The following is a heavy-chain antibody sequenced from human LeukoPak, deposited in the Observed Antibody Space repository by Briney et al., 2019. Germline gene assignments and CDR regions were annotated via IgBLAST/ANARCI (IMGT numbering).Heavy chain of an antibody. V-gene: IGHV3-23*01. Sequence: GGSLRLSCAASGFTFSSYAMSLVRQAPGKGLEWVSAISGSGGSTYYADSVKGRFTISRDNSKNTLYLQMNSLRAEDTAVYYCAKDKHSWFENSLDYWGQGTLVTVSS. J-gene: IGHJ4*02. CDR2: ISGSGGST. CDR1: GFTFSSYA. CDR3: AKDKHSWFENSLDY. D-gene: IGHD6-13*01.